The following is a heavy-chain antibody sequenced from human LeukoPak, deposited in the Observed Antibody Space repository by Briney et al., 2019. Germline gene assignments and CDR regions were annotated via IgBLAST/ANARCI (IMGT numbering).Heavy chain of an antibody. CDR3: ARGIGYSGFDY. Sequence: PSETLSLTCTVSGGSISSGGYYWSWIRQHPGKGLEWIGEINHSGSTNYNPSLKSRVTISVDTSKNQFSLKLSSVTAADTAVYYCARGIGYSGFDYWGQGTLVTVSS. CDR2: INHSGST. CDR1: GGSISSGGYY. V-gene: IGHV4-39*07. J-gene: IGHJ4*02. D-gene: IGHD3-10*01.